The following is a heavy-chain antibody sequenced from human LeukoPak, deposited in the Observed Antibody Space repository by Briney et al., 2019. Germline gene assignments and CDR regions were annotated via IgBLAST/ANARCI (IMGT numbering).Heavy chain of an antibody. V-gene: IGHV1-69*05. CDR1: GGTFSSYA. J-gene: IGHJ4*02. Sequence: SVKVSCKASGGTFSSYAIGWVRQAPGQGLEWMGRIIPIFGTANYAQKFQGRVTITTDESTSTAYMELSSLRSEDTAVYYCARDVSGYDPDTRFDYWGQGTLVTVSS. D-gene: IGHD5-12*01. CDR3: ARDVSGYDPDTRFDY. CDR2: IIPIFGTA.